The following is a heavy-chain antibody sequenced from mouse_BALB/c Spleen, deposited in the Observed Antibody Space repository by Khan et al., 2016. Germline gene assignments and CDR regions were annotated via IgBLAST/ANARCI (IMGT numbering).Heavy chain of an antibody. Sequence: QIQLVQSGPELKKPGETVKISCKASGYTFTNYGMNWVKQAPGKGLKWMGWINTNTGEPTYAEEFKGRFAFSLETSASTAYLQINNLKNEDTATYICARRGVYYPDYFDYWGQGTTLTVSS. CDR2: INTNTGEP. CDR1: GYTFTNYG. CDR3: ARRGVYYPDYFDY. V-gene: IGHV9-3*02. J-gene: IGHJ2*01. D-gene: IGHD1-1*01.